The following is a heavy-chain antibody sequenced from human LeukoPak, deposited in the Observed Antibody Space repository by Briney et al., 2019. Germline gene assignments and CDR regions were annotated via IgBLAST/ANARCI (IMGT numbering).Heavy chain of an antibody. Sequence: ASVKVSCKAAGFTFTNHGISWVRQAPGQGLEWVGWISAYNGNTNYAQKLQGRVTMTTDTSTSTAYMELGSLRSDDTAVYYCARCCSSWYCLDYWGQGTLVTVSS. D-gene: IGHD6-13*01. CDR1: GFTFTNHG. V-gene: IGHV1-18*01. CDR3: ARCCSSWYCLDY. J-gene: IGHJ4*02. CDR2: ISAYNGNT.